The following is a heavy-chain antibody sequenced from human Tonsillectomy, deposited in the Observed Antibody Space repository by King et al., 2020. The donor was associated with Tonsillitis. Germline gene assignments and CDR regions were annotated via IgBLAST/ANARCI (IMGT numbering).Heavy chain of an antibody. CDR2: ISGSGGST. CDR3: AKDDDVMTGDYFDY. Sequence: VQLVESGGGLVRPGGSLRLSCAASGFTFSGYAMNWVRQAPGKGLEWVSIISGSGGSTYYADSVKGRFTLSRDNSKNTLYLQMNSLRAEDTAVYYCAKDDDVMTGDYFDYWGQGTLVTVSS. J-gene: IGHJ4*02. D-gene: IGHD3-9*01. CDR1: GFTFSGYA. V-gene: IGHV3-23*04.